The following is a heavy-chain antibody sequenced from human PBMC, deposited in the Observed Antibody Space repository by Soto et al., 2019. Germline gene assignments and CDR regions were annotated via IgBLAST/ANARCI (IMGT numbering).Heavy chain of an antibody. D-gene: IGHD2-15*01. Sequence: QVQLVESGGGVVQPGRSLRLSCAASGFTFSSYGMHWVRQAPGKGLEWVAVIWYDGSNKYYAEAVKGRFTISRDNSKNTLYLQMKSLRAEDTAVYYCARGGYCSGGSCPRYYYYYMDVWGKGTTVTVSS. CDR1: GFTFSSYG. J-gene: IGHJ6*03. V-gene: IGHV3-33*01. CDR2: IWYDGSNK. CDR3: ARGGYCSGGSCPRYYYYYMDV.